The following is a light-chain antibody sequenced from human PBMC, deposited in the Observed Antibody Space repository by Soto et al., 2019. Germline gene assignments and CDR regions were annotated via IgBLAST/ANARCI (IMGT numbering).Light chain of an antibody. V-gene: IGKV1-5*01. Sequence: DIQMTQSPSTLSASVGDRVTITCRASQSVSSWLAWYQQKPGKAPKLLIYDASNLESGVPSRFSGSGSGTEFTLTISSLQPDDFATYYCQQYSSFPLTFGGGTKVEIK. J-gene: IGKJ4*01. CDR3: QQYSSFPLT. CDR2: DAS. CDR1: QSVSSW.